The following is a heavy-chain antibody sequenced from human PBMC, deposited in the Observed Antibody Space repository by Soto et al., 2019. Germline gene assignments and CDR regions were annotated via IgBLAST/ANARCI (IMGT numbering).Heavy chain of an antibody. D-gene: IGHD6-13*01. V-gene: IGHV3-13*01. CDR1: GSTFSSYD. Sequence: GGSLRLSCAASGSTFSSYDMHWVRQATGKGLEWVSAIGTAGDTYYPGSVKGRFTISRENAKNSLYLQMNSLRAGDTALYYCARGWLATGGTLSYMDVWGKGTTVTVSS. CDR2: IGTAGDT. J-gene: IGHJ6*03. CDR3: ARGWLATGGTLSYMDV.